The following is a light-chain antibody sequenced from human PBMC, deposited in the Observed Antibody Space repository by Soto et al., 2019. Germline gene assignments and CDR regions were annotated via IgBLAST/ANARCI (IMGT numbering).Light chain of an antibody. Sequence: IQLTQSPSSLSASVGDRVTITCRASQGIINYLAWYQQKPGKAHKLLIYGASTLQSVVPSRFGGSGSGTDFTLTVSSLQPEDFATYYCQQLFMYPPTFGPGTKVDIK. CDR3: QQLFMYPPT. V-gene: IGKV1-9*01. CDR1: QGIINY. J-gene: IGKJ3*01. CDR2: GAS.